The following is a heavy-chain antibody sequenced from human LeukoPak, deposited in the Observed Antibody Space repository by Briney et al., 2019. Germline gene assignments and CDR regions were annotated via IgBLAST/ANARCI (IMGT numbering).Heavy chain of an antibody. J-gene: IGHJ4*02. CDR1: GFTFDDYA. D-gene: IGHD2-15*01. Sequence: GRSLRLSCAASGFTFDDYAMHWVRQAPGKGLEWVSAISGSGGSTYYADSVKGRFTISRDNSKNTLYLQMNSLRAEDTAVYYCAKDRVVVVVAATDYWGQGTLVTVSS. CDR2: ISGSGGST. V-gene: IGHV3-23*01. CDR3: AKDRVVVVVAATDY.